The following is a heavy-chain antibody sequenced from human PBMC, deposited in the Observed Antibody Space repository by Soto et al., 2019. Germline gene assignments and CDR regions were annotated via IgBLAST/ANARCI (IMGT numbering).Heavy chain of an antibody. J-gene: IGHJ6*03. Sequence: GASVKVSCKASGYTFTSYGISWVRQSPGQRLEWMGWISAYNGNTNYAQKLQGRVTMTTDTSTSTAYMELRSLRSDDTAVYYCARVYCSGGSCYPNYYYYYYMDVWGKGTTVTVSS. V-gene: IGHV1-18*01. CDR2: ISAYNGNT. CDR3: ARVYCSGGSCYPNYYYYYYMDV. CDR1: GYTFTSYG. D-gene: IGHD2-15*01.